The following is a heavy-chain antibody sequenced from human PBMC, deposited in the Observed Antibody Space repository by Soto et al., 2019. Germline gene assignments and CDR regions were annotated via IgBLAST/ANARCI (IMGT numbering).Heavy chain of an antibody. J-gene: IGHJ6*02. CDR3: ARGLGTGTTTYYYYYGMDV. CDR1: GGSISSGDYY. Sequence: QVQLQESGPGLVKPSQTLSLTCTVSGGSISSGDYYWSWIRQPPGKGLEWIGYIYYSGSTYYNPSLKSRVTISVDTSKNQFSLKLSSVTAADTAVYYCARGLGTGTTTYYYYYGMDVWGQGTTVTVSS. V-gene: IGHV4-30-4*01. D-gene: IGHD1-7*01. CDR2: IYYSGST.